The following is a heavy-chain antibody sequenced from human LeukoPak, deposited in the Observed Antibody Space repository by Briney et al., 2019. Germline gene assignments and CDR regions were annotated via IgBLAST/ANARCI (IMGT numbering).Heavy chain of an antibody. CDR1: GFTFSSYG. D-gene: IGHD2-2*01. Sequence: QPGRSLRLSCAASGFTFSSYGMHWVRQAPGKGLEWVSVIGYDGSNKYYADSVKGRFTISRDNSKNTLYLQMNSLRAEDTAVYYCARGDIVVVPAAIEFDYWGQGTLVTVSS. CDR3: ARGDIVVVPAAIEFDY. V-gene: IGHV3-33*01. CDR2: IGYDGSNK. J-gene: IGHJ4*02.